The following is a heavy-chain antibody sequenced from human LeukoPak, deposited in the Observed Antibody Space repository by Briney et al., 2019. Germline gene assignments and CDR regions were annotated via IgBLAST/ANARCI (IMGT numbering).Heavy chain of an antibody. CDR2: IYTSGST. D-gene: IGHD3-16*01. Sequence: SQTLSLTCTVSGGSISSGSYYWSWIRQPAGKGLEWIGRIYTSGSTNYNPSLKSRVTISVDTSKNQFSLKLSSVTAADTAVYYCARESMISGGSDYWGQGTLVTVSS. J-gene: IGHJ4*02. CDR3: ARESMISGGSDY. CDR1: GGSISSGSYY. V-gene: IGHV4-61*02.